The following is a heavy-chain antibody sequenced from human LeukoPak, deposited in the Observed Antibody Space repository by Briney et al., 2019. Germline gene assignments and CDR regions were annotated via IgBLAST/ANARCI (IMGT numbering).Heavy chain of an antibody. V-gene: IGHV3-21*01. CDR2: ISSSSSYI. CDR1: GFTFSSYW. J-gene: IGHJ4*02. Sequence: GGSLRLSCAASGFTFSSYWMHWVRQAPGKGLEWVSSISSSSSYIYYADSVKGRFTISRDNAKNSLYLQMNSLRAEDTAVYYCARDGPYSGSSFDYWGQGTLVTASS. CDR3: ARDGPYSGSSFDY. D-gene: IGHD1-26*01.